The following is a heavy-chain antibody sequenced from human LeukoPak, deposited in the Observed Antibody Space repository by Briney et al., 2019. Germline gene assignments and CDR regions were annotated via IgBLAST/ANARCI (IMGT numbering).Heavy chain of an antibody. Sequence: SETLSLTCTVSGGSISSYYWSWIRQPPGKGLEWIGYIYYSGSTNYKPSLKSRVTISVDTSKNQFSLKLSSVTAADTAVYYCARGLLRATDAFDIWGQGTMVTVSS. CDR1: GGSISSYY. V-gene: IGHV4-59*01. J-gene: IGHJ3*02. D-gene: IGHD2-21*01. CDR2: IYYSGST. CDR3: ARGLLRATDAFDI.